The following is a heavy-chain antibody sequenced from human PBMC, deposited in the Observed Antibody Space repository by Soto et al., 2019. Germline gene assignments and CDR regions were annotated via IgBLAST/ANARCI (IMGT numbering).Heavy chain of an antibody. J-gene: IGHJ4*02. CDR1: GGSISSYY. V-gene: IGHV4-4*07. Sequence: SETLSLTXTVSGGSISSYYWSWIRQPAGKGLEWIGRIYTSGSTNYNPSLKSRVTMPVDTSKNQFSLKLSSVTAADTAVYYCASQGEIAAAGIDYWGQGTLVTVSS. D-gene: IGHD6-13*01. CDR3: ASQGEIAAAGIDY. CDR2: IYTSGST.